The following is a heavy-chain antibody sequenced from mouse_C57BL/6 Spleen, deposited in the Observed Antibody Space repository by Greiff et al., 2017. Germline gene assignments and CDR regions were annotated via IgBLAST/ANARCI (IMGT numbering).Heavy chain of an antibody. J-gene: IGHJ2*01. CDR2: IYPSDSET. D-gene: IGHD1-1*02. Sequence: VQLQQPGAELVRPGSSVKLSCKASGYTFTSYWMGWVKQRPGQGLEWIGNIYPSDSETHYNQKFKDKATLTVDKSSSTAYMQLSSLTSEDTAVYYCARCNYPDYWGQGTTLTVSS. CDR3: ARCNYPDY. CDR1: GYTFTSYW. V-gene: IGHV1-61*01.